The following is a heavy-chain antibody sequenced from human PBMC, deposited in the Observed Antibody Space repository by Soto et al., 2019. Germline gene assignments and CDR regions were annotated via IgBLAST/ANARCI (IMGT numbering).Heavy chain of an antibody. V-gene: IGHV3-23*01. D-gene: IGHD3-22*01. J-gene: IGHJ5*02. CDR2: ISGSGGGT. CDR3: AKGSGYDPTYNWFDP. CDR1: GFTFSSYA. Sequence: EVQLLESGGGLVPPGGSLRLSCAASGFTFSSYAMSWVRQAPGQGLEWVSGISGSGGGTYYADSVKGRFTISRDHSRNKLYLQMNSLRAEDTAVYYCAKGSGYDPTYNWFDPWGQGPLVTVSS.